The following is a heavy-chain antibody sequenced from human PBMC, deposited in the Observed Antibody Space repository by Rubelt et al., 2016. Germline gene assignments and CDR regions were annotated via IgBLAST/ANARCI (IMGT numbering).Heavy chain of an antibody. CDR3: ARCYGSGSYGNWFDP. Sequence: QVQLVQSGAEVKKPGASVEVSCKASGYTFTSYYMHWVRQAPGQGLEWMGLINPSGGSTSYAQKVQGRVTMTRDTSSSTVYMELGSLGSEDTAVYYCARCYGSGSYGNWFDPWGQGTLVTVSS. CDR2: INPSGGST. J-gene: IGHJ5*02. V-gene: IGHV1-46*01. D-gene: IGHD3-10*01. CDR1: GYTFTSYY.